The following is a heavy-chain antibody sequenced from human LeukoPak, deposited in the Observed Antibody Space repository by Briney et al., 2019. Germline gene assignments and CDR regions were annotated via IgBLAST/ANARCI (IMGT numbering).Heavy chain of an antibody. D-gene: IGHD6-13*01. CDR3: AGRGIGAADVLGGDYYYYYMDV. V-gene: IGHV1-69*05. CDR1: GGTFSSYA. Sequence: ASVKASCKASGGTFSSYAISWVRQAPGQGLEWMGGIIPIFGTANYAQKFQGRVTITTDESTSTAYMELSSLRSEDTAVYYCAGRGIGAADVLGGDYYYYYMDVWGKGTTVTVSS. J-gene: IGHJ6*03. CDR2: IIPIFGTA.